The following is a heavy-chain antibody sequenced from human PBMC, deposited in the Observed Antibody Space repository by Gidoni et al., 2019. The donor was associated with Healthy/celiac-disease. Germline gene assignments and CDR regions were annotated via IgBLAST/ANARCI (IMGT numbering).Heavy chain of an antibody. CDR2: IYYSGST. D-gene: IGHD4-17*01. CDR3: ARAPYGDIDY. Sequence: QVQLQESGPGLVKPSETLSLTCTVSGGSISSYYWSWIRQPPGKGLEWIGYIYYSGSTNYNPSLKSRVTISVDTSKNQFSLKLSSVTAADTAVYYCARAPYGDIDYWGQGTLVTVSS. V-gene: IGHV4-59*01. J-gene: IGHJ4*02. CDR1: GGSISSYY.